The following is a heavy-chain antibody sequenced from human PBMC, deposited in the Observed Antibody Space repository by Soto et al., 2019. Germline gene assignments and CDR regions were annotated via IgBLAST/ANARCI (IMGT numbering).Heavy chain of an antibody. CDR1: GGSFSGYY. D-gene: IGHD3-9*01. CDR3: ARESHDILTGPPWVWYFDL. Sequence: QVQLQQWGAGPLRPLETLSLTCGVSGGSFSGYYLAWIRQSPGNGLEWIGEINDRGSINYNPSLKSRVRISVDTSKNHYSLNLRSVTAADTAVYYCARESHDILTGPPWVWYFDLWGRGTLVTVSS. J-gene: IGHJ2*01. CDR2: INDRGSI. V-gene: IGHV4-34*01.